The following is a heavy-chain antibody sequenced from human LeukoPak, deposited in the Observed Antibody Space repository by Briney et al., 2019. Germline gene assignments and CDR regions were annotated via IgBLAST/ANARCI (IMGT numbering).Heavy chain of an antibody. CDR1: GFNFSTYG. CDR2: ISYAGSNK. J-gene: IGHJ4*02. D-gene: IGHD4-23*01. Sequence: GGPLRLSCAASGFNFSTYGMHWVRQAPGKGLEWVAVISYAGSNKYYADSVKGRFTISRDNAKKSLYLQMNSLRDEDTAVYYCARGRLDSVVTSNWGQGTLVT. V-gene: IGHV3-30*03. CDR3: ARGRLDSVVTSN.